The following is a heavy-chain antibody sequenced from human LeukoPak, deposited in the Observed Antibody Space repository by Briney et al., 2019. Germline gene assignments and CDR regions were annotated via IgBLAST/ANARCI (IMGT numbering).Heavy chain of an antibody. D-gene: IGHD4-17*01. J-gene: IGHJ4*02. Sequence: PSETLSLTCAVYGGSFSGYYWSWIRQPPGKGLEWIGEINHSGSTNYNPSLKSRVTISVDTSKNQFSLKLSSVTAADTAVHYCARGGNYGDYDGYFDYWGQGTLVTVSS. CDR3: ARGGNYGDYDGYFDY. CDR2: INHSGST. CDR1: GGSFSGYY. V-gene: IGHV4-34*01.